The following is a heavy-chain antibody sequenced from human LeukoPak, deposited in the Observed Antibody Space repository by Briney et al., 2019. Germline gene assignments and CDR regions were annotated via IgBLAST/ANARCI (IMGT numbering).Heavy chain of an antibody. Sequence: SETLSPTCTVSGGSISSYYWSWIRQPPGKGLEWIGYIYYSGSTNYNPSLKSRVTISVDTSKNQFSLKLSSVIAADTAVYYCARWYYYDSSYWYFDLWGRGTLVTVSS. V-gene: IGHV4-59*01. D-gene: IGHD3-22*01. J-gene: IGHJ2*01. CDR3: ARWYYYDSSYWYFDL. CDR2: IYYSGST. CDR1: GGSISSYY.